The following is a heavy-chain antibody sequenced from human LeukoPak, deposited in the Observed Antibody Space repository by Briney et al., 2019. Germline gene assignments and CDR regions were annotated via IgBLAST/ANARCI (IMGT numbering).Heavy chain of an antibody. CDR2: AYYSGTT. Sequence: SSETLSLTCAVYGGSFSGYYWSWIRQSPGKGLEWIGYAYYSGTTNYNPSLKSRVTISLDTSKNQFSLKLSSVTAADTAVYYCARDRGYCSSNNCYSWFDPWGQGTLVTVSS. J-gene: IGHJ5*02. CDR3: ARDRGYCSSNNCYSWFDP. D-gene: IGHD2-2*01. V-gene: IGHV4-59*12. CDR1: GGSFSGYY.